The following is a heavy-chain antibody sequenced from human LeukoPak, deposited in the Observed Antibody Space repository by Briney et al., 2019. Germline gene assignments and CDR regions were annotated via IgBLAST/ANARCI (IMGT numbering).Heavy chain of an antibody. CDR3: VRGTGY. Sequence: GGSLRLSCSVSGFTFSTYVMHWVRQAPGKGLEYVSAVSSNGDNAYYADSVKGRFTISRDNSKNTLYLQMSSLRADDTAVYYCVRGTGYWGQGTLVTVSS. V-gene: IGHV3-64D*06. CDR2: VSSNGDNA. CDR1: GFTFSTYV. J-gene: IGHJ4*02.